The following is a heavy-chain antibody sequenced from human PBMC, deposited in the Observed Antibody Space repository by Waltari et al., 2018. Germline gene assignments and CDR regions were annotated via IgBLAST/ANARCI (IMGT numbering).Heavy chain of an antibody. CDR3: ATGGRQGGDY. J-gene: IGHJ4*02. D-gene: IGHD3-16*01. CDR2: VGPEDVET. V-gene: IGHV1-69-2*01. CDR1: GYTFTDYY. Sequence: EVQLVQSGAEVKKPGATVKISCKASGYTFTDYYLLWVQQAPGKGLEWMGRVGPEDVETIYAEKCQGRVTRNADTSTDTAYMELSSLRSEDTAVYYCATGGRQGGDYWGQGTLVTVSS.